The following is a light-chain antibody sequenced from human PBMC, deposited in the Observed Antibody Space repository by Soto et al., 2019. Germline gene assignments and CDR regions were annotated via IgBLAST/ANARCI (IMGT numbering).Light chain of an antibody. J-gene: IGLJ1*01. V-gene: IGLV2-14*01. CDR1: SSDVVGYNY. Sequence: QSVLTQPASVSGSPGQSITISCTGTSSDVVGYNYVSWYQQHPGKAPKFMIYDVSNRPSGVSNRFSGSKSGNTASLIISGLQAEDEADYYCSSYTTSNTRQIVFGTGTKVTVL. CDR3: SSYTTSNTRQIV. CDR2: DVS.